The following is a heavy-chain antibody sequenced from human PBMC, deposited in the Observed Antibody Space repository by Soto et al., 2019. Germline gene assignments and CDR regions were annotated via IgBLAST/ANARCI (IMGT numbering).Heavy chain of an antibody. CDR2: IYYSGGT. CDR3: ARVVAATHNDY. V-gene: IGHV4-31*03. CDR1: GGSISSGGYY. J-gene: IGHJ4*02. Sequence: QVQLQESGPGLVKPSQTLSLICTVSGGSISSGGYYWSWIRQHPGKGLEWIGYIYYSGGTYYNPSLKSXXTXSXXTSKNQFSLKLSSVTAADTAVYYCARVVAATHNDYWGQGTLVTVSS. D-gene: IGHD2-15*01.